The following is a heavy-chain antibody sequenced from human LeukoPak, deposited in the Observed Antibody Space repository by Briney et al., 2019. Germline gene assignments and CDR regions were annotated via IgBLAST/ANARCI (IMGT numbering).Heavy chain of an antibody. CDR3: ARGGRITIFGVVIMGGYYFDY. V-gene: IGHV1-8*01. Sequence: GASVKVSCKASGYTFTSYDINWVRQATGQGLEWMGWMNPNSGNTGYAQKFQGRVTMTRNTSISTAYMELSSLRSEDTAVYYCARGGRITIFGVVIMGGYYFDYWGQGTLVTVSS. CDR1: GYTFTSYD. D-gene: IGHD3-3*01. J-gene: IGHJ4*02. CDR2: MNPNSGNT.